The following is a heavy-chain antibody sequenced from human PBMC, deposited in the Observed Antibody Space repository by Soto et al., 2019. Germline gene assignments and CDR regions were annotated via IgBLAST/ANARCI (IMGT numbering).Heavy chain of an antibody. Sequence: QVQLVQSGAEVRKPGASVKVSCKPSGYTFNTYYLHWLRQAPGQALEWMGVIHPSGGGTTYAQKFLGRVTVTRDTSTTTVFMELSSLRSDDTAVYYCARGGDIAVVTASFDNWGQATLVTVSS. CDR3: ARGGDIAVVTASFDN. D-gene: IGHD2-21*02. CDR2: IHPSGGGT. J-gene: IGHJ4*02. V-gene: IGHV1-46*02. CDR1: GYTFNTYY.